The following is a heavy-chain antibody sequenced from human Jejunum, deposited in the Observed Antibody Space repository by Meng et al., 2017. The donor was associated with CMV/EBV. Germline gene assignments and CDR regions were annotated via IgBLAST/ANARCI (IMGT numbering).Heavy chain of an antibody. CDR1: GGSINDFY. CDR2: TYYSGST. V-gene: IGHV4-59*01. J-gene: IGHJ6*02. D-gene: IGHD3-10*01. CDR3: ARDTFDRRNGMDV. Sequence: VSGGSINDFYWRWIRQSPGKGLEWIGSTYYSGSTHYNPSLKSRVTISIDTSKKYFSLRLSSVTAADTAVYYCARDTFDRRNGMDVWGQGTAVTVSS.